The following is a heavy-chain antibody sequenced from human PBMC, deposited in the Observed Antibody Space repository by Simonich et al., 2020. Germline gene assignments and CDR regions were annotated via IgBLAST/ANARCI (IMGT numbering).Heavy chain of an antibody. CDR1: GFTFSSFA. CDR2: RAYDGSNK. J-gene: IGHJ4*02. V-gene: IGHV3-30*07. D-gene: IGHD1-26*01. CDR3: ARDHLDSGSYYFDY. Sequence: QVQLVESGGGVVQPGRSLRLSGAASGFTFSSFAMHWVRQAPGKGLEWGAGRAYDGSNKYYADSVKGRFTISRDNSKNTLYLQMNSLRAEDTAVYYCARDHLDSGSYYFDYWGQGTLVTVSS.